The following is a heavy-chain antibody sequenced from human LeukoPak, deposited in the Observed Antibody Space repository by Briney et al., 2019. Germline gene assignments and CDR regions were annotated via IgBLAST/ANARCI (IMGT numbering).Heavy chain of an antibody. V-gene: IGHV3-49*04. D-gene: IGHD3-22*01. CDR3: TRDLSPIHYYDSSGVAFDI. CDR2: IRSKAYGGTT. J-gene: IGHJ3*02. CDR1: GFTVGDYA. Sequence: GRSLRLSCTASGFTVGDYAMIWVRQAPGKGLEWVGFIRSKAYGGTTEYAASVKGRFAISRDDSKSIAYLQMNSLKTEDTAVYYCTRDLSPIHYYDSSGVAFDIWGQGTMVTVSS.